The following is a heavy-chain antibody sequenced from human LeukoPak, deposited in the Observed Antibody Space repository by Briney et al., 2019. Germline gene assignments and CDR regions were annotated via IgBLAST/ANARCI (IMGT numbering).Heavy chain of an antibody. CDR1: GFSFITYG. D-gene: IGHD4-23*01. V-gene: IGHV3-30*02. J-gene: IGHJ4*02. CDR3: AKDGGDRRVVTDHFDC. Sequence: GASLLLSCASTGFSFITYGMGSVPAAPGKGLEWVAFIWYDGTNKYYADSVKGRFPISRDNSKNTLYLQMNSLRAEATAVYYCAKDGGDRRVVTDHFDCWGQGTLVTVSS. CDR2: IWYDGTNK.